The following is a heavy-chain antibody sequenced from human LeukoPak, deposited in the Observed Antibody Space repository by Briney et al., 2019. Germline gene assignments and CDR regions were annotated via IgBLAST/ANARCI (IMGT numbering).Heavy chain of an antibody. D-gene: IGHD2-15*01. CDR1: GGSISSYY. Sequence: SGTLSLTCTVSGGSISSYYWSWIRQPAGKGLEWIGRIYTSGSTNYNPSLKSRVTMSVDTSKNQFSLKLSSVTAADTAVYYCARDIVVVVAATPVNYYYYYMDVWGKGTTVTISS. CDR3: ARDIVVVVAATPVNYYYYYMDV. V-gene: IGHV4-4*07. J-gene: IGHJ6*03. CDR2: IYTSGST.